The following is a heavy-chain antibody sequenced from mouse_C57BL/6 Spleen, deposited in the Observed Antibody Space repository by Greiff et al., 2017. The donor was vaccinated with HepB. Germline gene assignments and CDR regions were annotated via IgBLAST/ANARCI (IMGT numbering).Heavy chain of an antibody. Sequence: VQLKQSGAELVRPGASVKLSCTASGFNIKDDYMHWVKQRPEQGLEWIGWIDPENGDTEYASKFQGKATITADTSSNTAYLQLSSLTSEDTAVYYCTTLGTTVVARYFDVWGTGTTVTVSS. D-gene: IGHD1-1*01. CDR1: GFNIKDDY. J-gene: IGHJ1*03. CDR3: TTLGTTVVARYFDV. V-gene: IGHV14-4*01. CDR2: IDPENGDT.